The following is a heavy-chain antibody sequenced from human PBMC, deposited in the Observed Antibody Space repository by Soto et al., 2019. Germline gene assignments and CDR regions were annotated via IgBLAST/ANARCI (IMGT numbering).Heavy chain of an antibody. D-gene: IGHD2-2*01. CDR2: ISDNGGST. Sequence: EVQLLESGGGLVQPGGSLRLSCAAYGYTFRNNAMTWVRQAPGKGLEWVSTISDNGGSTFYADSVKGRFTISRDNSRKTLYLQMNSLRAEDTAVYYCAKGLVPAAKTSLNDYWGQGTLVTVSS. CDR3: AKGLVPAAKTSLNDY. CDR1: GYTFRNNA. J-gene: IGHJ4*02. V-gene: IGHV3-23*01.